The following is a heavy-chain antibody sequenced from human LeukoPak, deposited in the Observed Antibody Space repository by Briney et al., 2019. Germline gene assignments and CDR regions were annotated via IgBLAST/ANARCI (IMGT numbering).Heavy chain of an antibody. CDR1: GFIFSNAW. J-gene: IGHJ4*02. CDR3: TPLALDTAMVTSPYYFDY. Sequence: GGSLRLSCAASGFIFSNAWMSWVRQAPGKGMEWVGRIKSKTYGATTDYAAPVKGRFTISRDDSKNTLYLQMNSLKTEDTAVYYCTPLALDTAMVTSPYYFDYWGQGTLVTVSS. D-gene: IGHD5-18*01. V-gene: IGHV3-15*01. CDR2: IKSKTYGATT.